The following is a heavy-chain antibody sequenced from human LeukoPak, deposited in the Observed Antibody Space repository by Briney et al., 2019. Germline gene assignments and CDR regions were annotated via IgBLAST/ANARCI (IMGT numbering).Heavy chain of an antibody. V-gene: IGHV3-48*01. J-gene: IGHJ4*02. Sequence: GGSLRLSCAASGFTFSSYWMHWVRQAPGKGLEWVSYINSGSEAIYYADSVKGRFIISRDNAKNSLYLQMNSLRAEDTAVYYCARDRAAEAASKVFDYWGQGTLVTVSS. CDR3: ARDRAAEAASKVFDY. CDR1: GFTFSSYW. D-gene: IGHD6-19*01. CDR2: INSGSEAI.